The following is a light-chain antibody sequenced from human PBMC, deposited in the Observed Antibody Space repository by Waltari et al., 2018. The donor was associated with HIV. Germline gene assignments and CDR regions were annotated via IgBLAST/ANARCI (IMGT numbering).Light chain of an antibody. CDR2: SDH. CDR1: SSNIGGNT. CDR3: AAWDDSLNGPV. Sequence: QPVLTQPPSASGTPGQRVTISCSGSSSNIGGNTVTWYQRTPGTAPNLLFNSDHQRPSGVSDRFSGSKSGTAASRAISGLLSEDEAEYYCAAWDDSLNGPVFGGGTKVTVL. V-gene: IGLV1-44*01. J-gene: IGLJ3*02.